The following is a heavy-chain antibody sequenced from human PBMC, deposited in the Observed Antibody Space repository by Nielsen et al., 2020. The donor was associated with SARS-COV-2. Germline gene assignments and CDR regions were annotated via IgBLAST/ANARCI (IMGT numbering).Heavy chain of an antibody. V-gene: IGHV3-49*04. CDR3: TRDRATVVTLDY. J-gene: IGHJ4*02. D-gene: IGHD4-23*01. CDR1: GFTFGDYA. CDR2: IRSKAYGGTT. Sequence: GESLKISCAASGFTFGDYAMSWVRQAPGKGLEWVGFIRSKAYGGTTEYAASVKGRFTISRDDSKSIAYLQMNSLKTEDTAVYYCTRDRATVVTLDYWGQGTLVTVSS.